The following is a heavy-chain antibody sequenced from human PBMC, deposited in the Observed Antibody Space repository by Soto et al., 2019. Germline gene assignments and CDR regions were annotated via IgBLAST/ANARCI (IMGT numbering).Heavy chain of an antibody. CDR3: ARGGSLYWYFDL. Sequence: QVQLVQSGAEVKKPGASVKVSCKASGYTFTSYAMHWVRQAPGQRLEWMGWINAGNGNTKYSQKFQGRVTITRDTSARTADMELSSLRSEDTAVYYCARGGSLYWYFDLWGRGALVTVSS. D-gene: IGHD1-26*01. V-gene: IGHV1-3*01. CDR2: INAGNGNT. J-gene: IGHJ2*01. CDR1: GYTFTSYA.